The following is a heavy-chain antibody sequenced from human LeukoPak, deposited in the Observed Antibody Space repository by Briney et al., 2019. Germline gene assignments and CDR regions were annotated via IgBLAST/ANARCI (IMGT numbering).Heavy chain of an antibody. J-gene: IGHJ4*02. CDR1: GFTFSTYA. V-gene: IGHV3-48*02. CDR3: ARSPPKNDY. Sequence: GGSLRLSCAAPGFTFSTYAVNWVRQAPGKGLEWISYISSSSSIIYYADSVKGRFTTSRDNAKSSLYLQMNSLRDEDTAEYYCARSPPKNDYWGQGALVTVSS. CDR2: ISSSSSII.